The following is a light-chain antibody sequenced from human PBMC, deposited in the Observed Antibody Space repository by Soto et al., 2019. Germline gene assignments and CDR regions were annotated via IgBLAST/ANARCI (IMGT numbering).Light chain of an antibody. J-gene: IGKJ2*01. CDR2: GAS. CDR3: QQYCSSPPNT. Sequence: EIVLTQSPGTLSLSPGERATLSCRASQSVSSSYLACYQQKPGQAPRLLIYGASSRATGIPDRFSGSGSGTEFTLTIIRLEPEDFAVYYCQQYCSSPPNTFGQGTKLEIK. V-gene: IGKV3-20*01. CDR1: QSVSSSY.